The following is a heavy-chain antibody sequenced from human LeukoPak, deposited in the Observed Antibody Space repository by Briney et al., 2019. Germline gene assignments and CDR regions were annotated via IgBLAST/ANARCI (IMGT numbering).Heavy chain of an antibody. CDR1: GYTLTELS. Sequence: ASVKVSCKVSGYTLTELSMHWVRQAPGKGLEWMGGFDPEDGETIYAQKFQGRVTMTEDTSTDTAYMELGSLRSEDTAVYYCATDGRPYYYYGMDVWGQGTTVTVSS. J-gene: IGHJ6*02. V-gene: IGHV1-24*01. CDR3: ATDGRPYYYYGMDV. CDR2: FDPEDGET.